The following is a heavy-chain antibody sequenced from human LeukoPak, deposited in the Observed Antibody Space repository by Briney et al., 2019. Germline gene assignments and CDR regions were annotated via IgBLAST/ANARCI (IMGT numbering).Heavy chain of an antibody. V-gene: IGHV3-23*01. J-gene: IGHJ4*02. CDR1: GFTLSSYA. CDR2: VDGGGGGT. Sequence: GGSLRLSCAASGFTLSSYAMTWVRQAPGRGLEWVSSVDGGGGGTYYADSVKGRFTISRDNSKNTLYLQMSSLRPEDTAVYYCVKDKVAVTSQGCFDYWGQGTLVTVSS. CDR3: VKDKVAVTSQGCFDY. D-gene: IGHD2-15*01.